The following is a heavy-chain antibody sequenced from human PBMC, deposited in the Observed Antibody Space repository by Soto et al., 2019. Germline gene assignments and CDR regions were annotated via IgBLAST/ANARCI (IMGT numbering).Heavy chain of an antibody. CDR2: ISAYNGNT. CDR3: ARDAGYSSSWYLY. J-gene: IGHJ4*02. D-gene: IGHD6-13*01. CDR1: GYTDTVSG. Sequence: VKISSSASGYTDTVSGRCSQGPAPGQGLEWMGWISAYNGNTNYAQKLQGRVTMTTDTSKSTAYMELRSLRSDDTAVYYCARDAGYSSSWYLYWGQGTLVTVSS. V-gene: IGHV1-18*04.